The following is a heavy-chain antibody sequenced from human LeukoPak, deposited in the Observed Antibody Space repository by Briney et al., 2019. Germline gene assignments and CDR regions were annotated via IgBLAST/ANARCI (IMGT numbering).Heavy chain of an antibody. D-gene: IGHD5-24*01. CDR2: ISGSGDSP. CDR3: ATERGDFFDS. J-gene: IGHJ4*02. CDR1: GFIFKNFA. V-gene: IGHV3-23*01. Sequence: GGSLRLSCAASGFIFKNFAMSWIRQAPGKGLEWVSAISGSGDSPYYADSVRGRFSISRDNSGDILFLHMNSLRPEDTATYYCATERGDFFDSWGQGTLVTVSS.